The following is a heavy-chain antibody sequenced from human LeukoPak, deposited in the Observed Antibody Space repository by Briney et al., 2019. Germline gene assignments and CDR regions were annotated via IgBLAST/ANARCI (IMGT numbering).Heavy chain of an antibody. D-gene: IGHD1-14*01. CDR3: AKDINPLIYYYYGMDV. J-gene: IGHJ6*02. Sequence: GRSLRLSCAASGFTFDDYAMHWVRQAPGKGLEWVSGINWNSGSIDYADSVKGRFTISRDNAKNSLYLQMNSLGAEDTALYYCAKDINPLIYYYYGMDVWGQGTTVTVSS. CDR2: INWNSGSI. CDR1: GFTFDDYA. V-gene: IGHV3-9*01.